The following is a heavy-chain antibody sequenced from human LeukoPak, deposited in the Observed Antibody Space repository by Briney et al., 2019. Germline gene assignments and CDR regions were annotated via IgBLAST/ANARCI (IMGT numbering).Heavy chain of an antibody. D-gene: IGHD4-17*01. CDR3: SRDRLTTVTTFHFIH. CDR2: IWSDSTNK. J-gene: IGHJ4*02. Sequence: PGRSLRLSCAESGFTFSTYAMHWVRQAPRKGLAGVAVIWSDSTNKYYADSVRGRFTISRDNSKNTLYLQMSSLRAEDTAMYYCSRDRLTTVTTFHFIHWGQGTLVTVSS. V-gene: IGHV3-33*01. CDR1: GFTFSTYA.